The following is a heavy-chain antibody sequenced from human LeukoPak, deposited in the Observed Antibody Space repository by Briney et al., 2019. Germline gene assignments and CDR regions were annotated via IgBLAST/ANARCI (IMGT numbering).Heavy chain of an antibody. CDR1: GFTFSSYA. V-gene: IGHV3-23*01. D-gene: IGHD6-13*01. J-gene: IGHJ4*02. CDR2: ISGSGGST. CDR3: ASYSSSRLYYFDY. Sequence: PGGSLRLSCAASGFTFSSYAMSWVRQAPGKGLEWVSAISGSGGSTYYADSVKGRFTISRDNSKNTLYLQMNSLRAEDTAVYYCASYSSSRLYYFDYWGQGTLVTVSS.